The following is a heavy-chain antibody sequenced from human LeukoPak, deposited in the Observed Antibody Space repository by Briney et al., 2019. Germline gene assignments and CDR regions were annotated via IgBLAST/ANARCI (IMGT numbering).Heavy chain of an antibody. D-gene: IGHD3-3*01. Sequence: PGGSLRLSCAASGFTFSSYAMSWVCQAPGKGLEWVSGISGSAADTFYADSVKGRFIISRDNSKNMLYLQMNSLRAEDTAVYYCAKVEGPVNYDFWSGFPYWGQGTLVTVSS. CDR2: ISGSAADT. V-gene: IGHV3-23*01. J-gene: IGHJ4*02. CDR3: AKVEGPVNYDFWSGFPY. CDR1: GFTFSSYA.